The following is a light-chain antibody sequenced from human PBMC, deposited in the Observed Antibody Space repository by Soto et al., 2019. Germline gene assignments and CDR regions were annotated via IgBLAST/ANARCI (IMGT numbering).Light chain of an antibody. CDR1: SSDVGGYNY. Sequence: QAVVTQPASVSGSPGQSISISCTGTSSDVGGYNYVSWYQQHPGKAPRLMVYDVSTRPSGLSNRFSGSKSGNTASLTISGLQAEDEADYYCSSYTSSNTLVFGGGTKLTVL. V-gene: IGLV2-14*03. CDR2: DVS. CDR3: SSYTSSNTLV. J-gene: IGLJ2*01.